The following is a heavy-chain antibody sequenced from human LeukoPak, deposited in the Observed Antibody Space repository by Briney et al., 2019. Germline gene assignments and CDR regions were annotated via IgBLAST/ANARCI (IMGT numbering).Heavy chain of an antibody. Sequence: HPSGTLSLTCAVSGGSISSSNWWSWVRQAPGKGLEWVSYISSSSSTIYYADSVKGRFTISRDNAKNSLYLQMNSLRAEDTAVYYCARDSFTVTTDEMGAYYYYYMDVWGKGTTVTVSS. J-gene: IGHJ6*03. V-gene: IGHV3-48*01. CDR3: ARDSFTVTTDEMGAYYYYYMDV. CDR2: ISSSSSTI. CDR1: GGSISSSN. D-gene: IGHD4-11*01.